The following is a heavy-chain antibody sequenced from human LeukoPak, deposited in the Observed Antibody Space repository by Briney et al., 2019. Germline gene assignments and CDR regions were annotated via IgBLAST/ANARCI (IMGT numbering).Heavy chain of an antibody. D-gene: IGHD2-8*02. CDR3: AKLLVPTRLFDAFDT. V-gene: IGHV3-23*01. CDR2: ISGSGGST. Sequence: PGGSLRLSCAASGFTFTTYAITWVRQAPGKGLEWVSTISGSGGSTYYADSVKGRFTISRDSSKNTLYLQMNSLRAEDTAIYYCAKLLVPTRLFDAFDTWGQGTMVTVSS. J-gene: IGHJ3*02. CDR1: GFTFTTYA.